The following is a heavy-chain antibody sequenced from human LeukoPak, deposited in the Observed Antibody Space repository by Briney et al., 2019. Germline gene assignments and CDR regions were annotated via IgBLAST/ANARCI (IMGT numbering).Heavy chain of an antibody. J-gene: IGHJ5*02. D-gene: IGHD6-13*01. CDR2: IIPFLGLT. V-gene: IGHV1-69*10. CDR3: ATDQAPHRPGGDHNKTALSWNLLSWFDP. CDR1: GGTFSTYA. Sequence: ASVKVSCTASGGTFSTYAFTWVRQAPGQGLEWIGGIIPFLGLTNYPQIFQDRLTITADESTSTAYMELSRLKPEDTAVYYCATDQAPHRPGGDHNKTALSWNLLSWFDPWGQGTLVTVSS.